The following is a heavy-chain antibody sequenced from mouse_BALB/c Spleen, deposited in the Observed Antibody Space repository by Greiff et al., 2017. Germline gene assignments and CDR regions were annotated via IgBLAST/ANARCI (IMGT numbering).Heavy chain of an antibody. CDR2: IDPANGNT. Sequence: EVQLHQSGAELVKPGASVKLSCTASGFNIKDTYMHWVKQRPEQGLEWIGRIDPANGNTKYDPKFQGKATITADTSSNTAYLQLSSLTSEDTAVYYCAKGYYKDYWGQGTTLTVSS. CDR1: GFNIKDTY. CDR3: AKGYYKDY. V-gene: IGHV14-3*02. D-gene: IGHD2-12*01. J-gene: IGHJ2*01.